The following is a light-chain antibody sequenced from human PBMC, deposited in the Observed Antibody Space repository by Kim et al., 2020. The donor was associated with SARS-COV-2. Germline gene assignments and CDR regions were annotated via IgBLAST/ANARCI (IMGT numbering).Light chain of an antibody. J-gene: IGLJ3*02. CDR2: GNN. CDR3: QSYDVSLGFWV. V-gene: IGLV1-40*01. CDR1: SSNIGAGYD. Sequence: QSVLTQPPSVSGAPGQRVTISCTGTSSNIGAGYDVHWYQHRVGTAPKVVIYGNNKGASGIPDRFSGSKSDTSASLAITGLRVDDEADYYCQSYDVSLGFWVFGGGTQLTVL.